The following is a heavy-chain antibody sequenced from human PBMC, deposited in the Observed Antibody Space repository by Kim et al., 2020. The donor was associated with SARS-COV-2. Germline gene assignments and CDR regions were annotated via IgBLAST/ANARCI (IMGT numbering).Heavy chain of an antibody. CDR1: GFTFSSYS. Sequence: GGSLRLSCAASGFTFSSYSMNWVRQAPGKGLEWVSSISSSSYIYYADSVKGRFTISRDNAKNSLYLQMNSLRAEDTAVYYCARDSSYGDYVGVWGQGTLVTVSS. V-gene: IGHV3-21*01. CDR2: ISSSSYI. CDR3: ARDSSYGDYVGV. D-gene: IGHD4-17*01. J-gene: IGHJ4*02.